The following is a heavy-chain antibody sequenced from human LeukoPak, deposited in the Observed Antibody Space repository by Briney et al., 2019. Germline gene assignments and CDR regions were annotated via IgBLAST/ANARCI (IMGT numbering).Heavy chain of an antibody. CDR1: GYTFTSYD. Sequence: ASVKVSCKASGYTFTSYDVNWVRQATGQGLEWMGWMNPNSGNTGYAQKFQGRVTMTRNTSISTAYMELSSLRSDDTAVYYCARDGREQEWLKNYYYYMDVWGKGTTVTVSS. CDR2: MNPNSGNT. CDR3: ARDGREQEWLKNYYYYMDV. D-gene: IGHD6-19*01. J-gene: IGHJ6*03. V-gene: IGHV1-8*01.